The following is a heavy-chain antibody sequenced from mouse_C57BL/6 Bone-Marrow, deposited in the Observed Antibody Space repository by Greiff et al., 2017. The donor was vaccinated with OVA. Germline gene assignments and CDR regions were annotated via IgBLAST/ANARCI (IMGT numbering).Heavy chain of an antibody. CDR3: ARSTTHYNEYDGWYFGV. D-gene: IGHD2-4*01. J-gene: IGHJ1*03. CDR1: GYTFTGYW. Sequence: QVQLQQSGAELMKPGASVKLSCKATGYTFTGYWIEWVKQRPGHGLEWIGEILPGSGRTNYNEKFKGKATFTADTSSNTAYMQLRSLTTEDSAIYDYARSTTHYNEYDGWYFGVWGTGTTVTVSS. V-gene: IGHV1-9*01. CDR2: ILPGSGRT.